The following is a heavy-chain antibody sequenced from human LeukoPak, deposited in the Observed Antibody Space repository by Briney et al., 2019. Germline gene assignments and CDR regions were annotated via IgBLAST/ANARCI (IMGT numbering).Heavy chain of an antibody. CDR1: GFTFSSAW. CDR2: IKSKIDGGTT. Sequence: GGSLSLSCAASGFTFSSAWMTWVRQAPGKGLEWVGRIKSKIDGGTTDYAAPVKGRFSISRDDSKNTLYLQMNSLKTEDTAVYYCTTAGKLARDGYNYPYYFDYWGQGTLVTVSS. J-gene: IGHJ4*02. V-gene: IGHV3-15*01. CDR3: TTAGKLARDGYNYPYYFDY. D-gene: IGHD5-24*01.